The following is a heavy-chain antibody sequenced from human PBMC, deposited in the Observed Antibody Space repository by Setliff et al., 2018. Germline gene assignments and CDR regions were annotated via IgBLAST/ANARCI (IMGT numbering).Heavy chain of an antibody. CDR3: ATIDSLFYYLDF. J-gene: IGHJ4*02. Sequence: TLSLTCSVSADSISSSSQYWGLIRQPPGKGLEWVGGVHHSGSLYYNPSLKSRVSISLDTSKKQFTLKLSSVTAADTAVYYCATIDSLFYYLDFWSQGTLVTVSS. CDR1: ADSISSSSQY. D-gene: IGHD3-10*01. CDR2: VHHSGSL. V-gene: IGHV4-39*06.